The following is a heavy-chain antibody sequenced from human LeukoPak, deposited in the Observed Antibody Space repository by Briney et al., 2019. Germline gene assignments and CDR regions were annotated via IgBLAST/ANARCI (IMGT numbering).Heavy chain of an antibody. CDR1: GASITSGAYY. CDR3: ARARMGPVPFDS. Sequence: SETLSLTCSVSGASITSGAYYWSWLRQHPEKGLEWIGYIADIATKFYNPSFKSRVSISMDPSKNLSSLSLTSLTAADTAVHYCARARMGPVPFDSWGQGILVTVSS. D-gene: IGHD1-14*01. J-gene: IGHJ4*02. V-gene: IGHV4-31*03. CDR2: IADIATK.